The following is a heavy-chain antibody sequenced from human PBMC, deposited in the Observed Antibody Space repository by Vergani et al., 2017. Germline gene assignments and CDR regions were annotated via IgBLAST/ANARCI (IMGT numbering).Heavy chain of an antibody. V-gene: IGHV3-7*01. D-gene: IGHD3-3*01. J-gene: IGHJ4*02. CDR3: AKSTIFGVVTIDY. CDR2: IKQDGSEK. Sequence: EVQLVESGGGLVQPGGSLRLSCAASGFTFSSYWMSWVRQAPGKGLEWVANIKQDGSEKYYADSVKGRFTISRDNSKNTLYLQMNSLRAEDTAVYYCAKSTIFGVVTIDYWGQGTLVTVSS. CDR1: GFTFSSYW.